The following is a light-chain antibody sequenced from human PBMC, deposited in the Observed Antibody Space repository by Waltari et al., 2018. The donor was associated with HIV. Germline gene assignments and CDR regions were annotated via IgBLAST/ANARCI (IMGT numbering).Light chain of an antibody. Sequence: DIQMTQSPSTLSASVGDRVTINCRARQRISTWLAWYQQKPGKAPKLLIYKASTLESGVPSRFSGSGSGTEFTLTISSLQPDDFATYYCQQYNRPWTFGQGTKVEIK. J-gene: IGKJ1*01. CDR3: QQYNRPWT. V-gene: IGKV1-5*03. CDR1: QRISTW. CDR2: KAS.